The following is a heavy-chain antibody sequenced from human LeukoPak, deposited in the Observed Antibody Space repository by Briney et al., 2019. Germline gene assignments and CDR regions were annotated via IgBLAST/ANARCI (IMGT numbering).Heavy chain of an antibody. J-gene: IGHJ4*02. D-gene: IGHD3-3*01. CDR3: ARVHSSYDFWSGYDALVY. V-gene: IGHV1-18*01. Sequence: ASVKVSCKASGYTFTSYGISWVRQAPGQGLEWMGWISAYNGNTNYAQKFQGRVTITTDESTSTAYMELSSLRSEDTAVYYCARVHSSYDFWSGYDALVYWGQGTLVTVSS. CDR2: ISAYNGNT. CDR1: GYTFTSYG.